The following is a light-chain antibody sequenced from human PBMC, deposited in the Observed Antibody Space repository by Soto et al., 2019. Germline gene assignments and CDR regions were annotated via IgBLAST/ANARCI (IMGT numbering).Light chain of an antibody. CDR2: KAS. CDR3: QHYNNYSG. CDR1: QSIGNW. J-gene: IGKJ2*03. Sequence: DIQMTRSPSTLSASVGDRVTFTCRASQSIGNWLAWYQQKPGKAPKLLIYKASNLESGVPSRFSGSGSGTEFTLTISNLQPDDFATYYCQHYNNYSGFGQGTKLEIK. V-gene: IGKV1-5*03.